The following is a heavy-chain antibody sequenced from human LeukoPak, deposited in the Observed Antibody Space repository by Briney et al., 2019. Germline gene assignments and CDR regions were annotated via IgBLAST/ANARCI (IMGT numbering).Heavy chain of an antibody. CDR1: GGSIRSSSYY. CDR2: IYFSGST. Sequence: SETLSLTCTVSGGSIRSSSYYWGWIRQPPGKGLEWIGNIYFSGSTYYNPSLKSRVTISIDTSKNQFFLKLSSVTAADTAVYYCARHPRNDGDYRGWFAPWGQGTLVTVSS. V-gene: IGHV4-39*07. D-gene: IGHD4-17*01. J-gene: IGHJ5*02. CDR3: ARHPRNDGDYRGWFAP.